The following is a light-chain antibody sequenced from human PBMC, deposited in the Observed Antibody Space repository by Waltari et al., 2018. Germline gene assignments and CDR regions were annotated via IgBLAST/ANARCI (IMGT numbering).Light chain of an antibody. CDR2: DVT. CDR3: ASYTSSDSFVV. J-gene: IGLJ2*01. Sequence: QSALTQPASVSGSPGQSITISCTGTSSDLGDYNFVSWYQHHPGEAPKLVIYDVTKRPSGISNRFSGSKSGNTASLTISGLQAEDEANYVCASYTSSDSFVVFGGGTKLTVL. CDR1: SSDLGDYNF. V-gene: IGLV2-14*03.